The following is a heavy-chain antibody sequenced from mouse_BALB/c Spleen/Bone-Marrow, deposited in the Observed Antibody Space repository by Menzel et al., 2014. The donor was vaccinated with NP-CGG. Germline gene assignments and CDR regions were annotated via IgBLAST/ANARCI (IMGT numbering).Heavy chain of an antibody. Sequence: VQLQQSGPELVKPGASVKMSCKASGYTFTDYVITWVRQRTGQGLEWIGEIYLGSGSTYYNEKFKGKAALTADKSSNTAYMQLGSLTSEDSAVYFRARGLGLLYYIMDYWGQGTSVTVSS. V-gene: IGHV1-83*01. J-gene: IGHJ4*01. CDR3: ARGLGLLYYIMDY. CDR2: IYLGSGST. D-gene: IGHD3-1*01. CDR1: GYTFTDYV.